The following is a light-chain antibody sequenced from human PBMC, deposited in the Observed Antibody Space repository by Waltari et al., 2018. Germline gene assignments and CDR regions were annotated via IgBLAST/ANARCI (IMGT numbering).Light chain of an antibody. CDR2: SDY. CDR3: AAWDDSLRENV. J-gene: IGLJ6*01. CDR1: SPNIGSKT. Sequence: QSVLTQPPSASGTPGQRVTLPCSGSSPNIGSKTVTWYQQVPGTAPKLLIHSDYLRPSGVPDRFSGSKSGTSASLAVSGLQSEDEADYYCAAWDDSLRENVFGSGTKVTVL. V-gene: IGLV1-44*01.